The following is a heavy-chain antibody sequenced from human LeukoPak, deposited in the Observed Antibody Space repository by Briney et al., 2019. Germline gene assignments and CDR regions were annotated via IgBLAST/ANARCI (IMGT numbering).Heavy chain of an antibody. D-gene: IGHD4-23*01. CDR2: INGDGSST. CDR3: VRGDGGPRDY. V-gene: IGHV3-74*01. CDR1: GFTFSSYW. J-gene: IGHJ4*02. Sequence: GGSLRLSCAASGFTFSSYWMHWVRQVPGKGLVWVSRINGDGSSTSYADSVKDRFTIARDNAKNTVYLQVNSLRAEDAAVYYCVRGDGGPRDYWGQGTLVTVSS.